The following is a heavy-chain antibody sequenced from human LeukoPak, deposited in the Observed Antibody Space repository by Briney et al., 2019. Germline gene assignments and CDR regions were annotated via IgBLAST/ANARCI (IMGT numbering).Heavy chain of an antibody. V-gene: IGHV4-4*07. D-gene: IGHD6-13*01. CDR2: ISTGGST. CDR1: GGSMRNYF. J-gene: IGHJ4*02. CDR3: ARDGSSSWPFDF. Sequence: PSETLSLTCTVSGGSMRNYFWNWVRQPAGEGLEWIGRISTGGSTDYNPSLESRHTMSVDTSKHQFSLRLSSVTAADTAVYYCARDGSSSWPFDFWGQGTLVTVSS.